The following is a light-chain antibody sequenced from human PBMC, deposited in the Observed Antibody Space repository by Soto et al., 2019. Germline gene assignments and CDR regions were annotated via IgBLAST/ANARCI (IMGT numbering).Light chain of an antibody. V-gene: IGLV2-14*01. CDR2: DVS. CDR3: SSYTSSSTLV. Sequence: QSALTQPASVSGSPGQSITISCTGTSSDVGGYNYVSWYQQHPGKAPKLMIYDVSNRPSGVSNRFSGSKSCNTASLTISGLQDEDEADYYCSSYTSSSTLVFGTGTKLTVL. J-gene: IGLJ1*01. CDR1: SSDVGGYNY.